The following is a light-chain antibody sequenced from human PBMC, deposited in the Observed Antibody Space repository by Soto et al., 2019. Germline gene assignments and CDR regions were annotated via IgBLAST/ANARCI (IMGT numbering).Light chain of an antibody. V-gene: IGKV3-15*01. J-gene: IGKJ2*01. CDR2: GAS. CDR3: QQYNNWPYT. CDR1: QSVSSN. Sequence: EIVMTQSPATLSVSPGERVALSCRATQSVSSNFAWYQQKPGQAPRPLIYGASTRATGIPARFSGSGSGTDFTLTISSLQSEDFAVYYCQQYNNWPYTFGQGTKLEIK.